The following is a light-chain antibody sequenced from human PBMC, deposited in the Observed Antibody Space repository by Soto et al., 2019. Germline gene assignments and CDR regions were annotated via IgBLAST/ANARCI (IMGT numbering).Light chain of an antibody. CDR3: QEYNTWPWT. J-gene: IGKJ1*01. V-gene: IGKV3-15*01. CDR1: QSINSN. CDR2: GAS. Sequence: VMTQSPATLSVSPGERATLSCRASQSINSNLAWYQQRPGQAPSLLIYGASTRATGIPARFSGSGSGTDFTLTISSLQSEDFAVYYCQEYNTWPWTFGQGTKVEIK.